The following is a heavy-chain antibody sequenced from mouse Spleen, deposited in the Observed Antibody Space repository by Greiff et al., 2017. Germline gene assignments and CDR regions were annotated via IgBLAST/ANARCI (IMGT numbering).Heavy chain of an antibody. J-gene: IGHJ1*03. V-gene: IGHV1-18*01. CDR2: INPNNGGT. CDR3: ARGGWEGYWYFDV. D-gene: IGHD3-3*01. CDR1: GYTFTDYN. Sequence: EVQLQQSGPELVKPGASVKIPCKASGYTFTDYNMDWVKQSHGKSLEWIGDINPNNGGTIYNQKFKGKATLTVDKSSSTAYMELRSLTSEDTAVYYCARGGWEGYWYFDVWGTGTTVTVSS.